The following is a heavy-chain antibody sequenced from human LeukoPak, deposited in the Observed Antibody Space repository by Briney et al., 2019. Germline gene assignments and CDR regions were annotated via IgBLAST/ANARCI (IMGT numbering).Heavy chain of an antibody. CDR3: ARVSWRYLGHSSGWSLIDS. V-gene: IGHV3-33*08. CDR2: IWYDGSNK. D-gene: IGHD6-19*01. Sequence: GRSLRLSCAASGFTFSSYAMHWVRQAPGEGLEWVAVIWYDGSNKYYADSVKGRFTISRDNSKNTLYLQMNSLRAEDTAVYYCARVSWRYLGHSSGWSLIDSWGQGTLVTVSS. J-gene: IGHJ4*02. CDR1: GFTFSSYA.